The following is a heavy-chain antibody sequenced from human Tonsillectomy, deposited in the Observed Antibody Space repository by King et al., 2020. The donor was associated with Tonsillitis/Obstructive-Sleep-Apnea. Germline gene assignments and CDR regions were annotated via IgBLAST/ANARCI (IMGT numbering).Heavy chain of an antibody. D-gene: IGHD1-1*01. V-gene: IGHV3-53*01. CDR2: IYRGGST. CDR1: GFTVSSNY. Sequence: VQLVESGGGLIQPGGSLRLSCAASGFTVSSNYMNWVRQAPGKGLEWGSVIYRGGSTYYADSVKGRFTISRDNSKNTVYLQMNSLRVEDTAVYYCARGSYNWNEVDWFDPWGQGTLVTVSS. J-gene: IGHJ5*02. CDR3: ARGSYNWNEVDWFDP.